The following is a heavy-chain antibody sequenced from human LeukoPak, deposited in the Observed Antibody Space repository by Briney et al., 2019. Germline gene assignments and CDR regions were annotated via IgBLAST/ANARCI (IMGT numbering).Heavy chain of an antibody. Sequence: ASVKVSCKASGGTFSSYAISWVRQAPGQGLEWMGRIIPIFGTANYAQKFQGRVTITTDESTSTAYMELSSLRSEDTAVYYCARGNRLVFGSEEIDIWGQGTMVTVSS. J-gene: IGHJ3*02. CDR1: GGTFSSYA. CDR2: IIPIFGTA. CDR3: ARGNRLVFGSEEIDI. V-gene: IGHV1-69*05. D-gene: IGHD3-10*01.